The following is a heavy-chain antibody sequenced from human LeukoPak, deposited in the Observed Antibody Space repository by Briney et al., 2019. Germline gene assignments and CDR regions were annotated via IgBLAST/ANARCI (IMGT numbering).Heavy chain of an antibody. CDR3: ARDLGGLLEWLPPRDY. V-gene: IGHV3-7*05. Sequence: PGGSLRLSCAASGFTFSSYWMSWVRQAPGKGLEWVANIKQDGTEKYYVDSVKGRFTISRDNAKNSLYLQMNSLRAEDTAIYYCARDLGGLLEWLPPRDYWGQGTLVTVSS. CDR1: GFTFSSYW. J-gene: IGHJ4*02. CDR2: IKQDGTEK. D-gene: IGHD3-3*01.